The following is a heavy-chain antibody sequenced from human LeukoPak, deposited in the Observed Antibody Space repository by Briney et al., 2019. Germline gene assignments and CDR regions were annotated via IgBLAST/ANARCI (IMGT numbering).Heavy chain of an antibody. Sequence: ASVKVSCKASGYTFTSYDINWVRQATGQGLEWMGWMNPNSGNTGYAQKFQGRVTMTRNTSISTAYMELSSLRSEDTAVYYCARGRGVKWELRGGSDYWGQGTLVTVSS. J-gene: IGHJ4*02. CDR2: MNPNSGNT. V-gene: IGHV1-8*01. D-gene: IGHD1-26*01. CDR1: GYTFTSYD. CDR3: ARGRGVKWELRGGSDY.